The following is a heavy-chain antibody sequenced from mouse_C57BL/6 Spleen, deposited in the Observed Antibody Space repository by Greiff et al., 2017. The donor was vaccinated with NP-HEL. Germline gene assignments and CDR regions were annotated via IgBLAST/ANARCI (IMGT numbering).Heavy chain of an antibody. CDR3: ARQNYFDY. J-gene: IGHJ2*01. Sequence: EVQLQQSGPELVKPGASVKISCKASGYSFTGYYMNWVKQSPEKSLEWIGEINPSTGGTTYNQKFMAKATLTVDKSSSTAYMQLKSLTSEDSAVYYCARQNYFDYWGQGTTLTVSS. CDR2: INPSTGGT. V-gene: IGHV1-42*01. CDR1: GYSFTGYY.